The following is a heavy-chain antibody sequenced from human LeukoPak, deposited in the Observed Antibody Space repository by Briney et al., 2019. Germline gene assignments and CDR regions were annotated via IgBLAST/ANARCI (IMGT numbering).Heavy chain of an antibody. V-gene: IGHV1-2*02. CDR2: INPNSGGT. CDR1: GYTFTGYY. CDR3: ANPNTRSSDAFDI. Sequence: APVKVSCKASGYTFTGYYIHWVRQAPGQGLEWMGWINPNSGGTNYAQKFQGRVTMTRDTSISTAYMELSRLRSDDTAVYYCANPNTRSSDAFDIWGQGTMVTVSS. J-gene: IGHJ3*02.